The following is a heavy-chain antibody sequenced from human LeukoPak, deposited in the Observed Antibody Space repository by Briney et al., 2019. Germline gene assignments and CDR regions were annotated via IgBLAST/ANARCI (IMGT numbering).Heavy chain of an antibody. CDR2: INAGNGNT. Sequence: ASVKVSCKASVGIFSSYGISWVRQAPGQGLEWMGWINAGNGNTKYSQEFQGRVTITRDTSASTAYMELSSLRSEDMAVYYCAREMATIIDGWFDPWGQGTLVTVSS. V-gene: IGHV1-3*03. D-gene: IGHD5-24*01. J-gene: IGHJ5*02. CDR3: AREMATIIDGWFDP. CDR1: VGIFSSYG.